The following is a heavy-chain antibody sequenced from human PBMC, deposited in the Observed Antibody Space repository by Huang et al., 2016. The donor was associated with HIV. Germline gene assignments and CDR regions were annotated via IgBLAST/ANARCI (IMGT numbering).Heavy chain of an antibody. V-gene: IGHV4-39*01. J-gene: IGHJ6*03. Sequence: QLLLQESGPGLVKPSEALALTCAVSGGSIRSSDYHWGWIRQPPGKGLGWIGSSYYRGSTHYRPSLKSRVTIAVDTSKNLCFLNLTSMTAADTAVYYGARHREGPVAYYSGWGSHLNYMDVWGRGRTVVVSS. CDR1: GGSIRSSDYH. CDR3: ARHREGPVAYYSGWGSHLNYMDV. D-gene: IGHD3-10*01. CDR2: SYYRGST.